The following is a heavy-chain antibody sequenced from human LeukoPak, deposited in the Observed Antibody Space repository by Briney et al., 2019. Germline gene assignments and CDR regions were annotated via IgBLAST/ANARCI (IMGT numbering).Heavy chain of an antibody. CDR3: AKDLSRAVAADWFDP. D-gene: IGHD6-19*01. Sequence: PGGSLRLSCAASGFTFSNYDMSWVRQAPGKGLEWVSSISDSGGSTYYADSVKGRFTISRDNSKNTLYLPMTNLKDADTAVYYCAKDLSRAVAADWFDPWDQGSLVTVSS. J-gene: IGHJ5*02. V-gene: IGHV3-23*01. CDR1: GFTFSNYD. CDR2: ISDSGGST.